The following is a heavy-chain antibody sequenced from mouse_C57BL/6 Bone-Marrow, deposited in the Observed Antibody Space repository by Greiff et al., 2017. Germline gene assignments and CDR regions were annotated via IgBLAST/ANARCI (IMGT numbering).Heavy chain of an antibody. J-gene: IGHJ2*01. D-gene: IGHD1-1*01. CDR3: ARHGTTVVATDY. V-gene: IGHV5-6*01. CDR2: ISSGGSYT. CDR1: GFTFSSYG. Sequence: EVKVVESGGDLVKPGGSLKLSCAASGFTFSSYGMSWVRQTPDKRLEWVATISSGGSYTYYPDSVKGRFTISRDNAKNTLYLQMSSLTSEDTAMYYCARHGTTVVATDYWGQGTTLTVSS.